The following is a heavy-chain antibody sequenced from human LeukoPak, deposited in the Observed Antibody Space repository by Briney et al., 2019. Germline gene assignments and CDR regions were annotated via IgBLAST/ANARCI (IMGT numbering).Heavy chain of an antibody. V-gene: IGHV3-7*01. J-gene: IGHJ4*02. Sequence: GGSLRLSCAASGFTFHSYWMHWVRQAPGKGLEWVANINGDGSLNGHVASVKGRFTISRDNAKNSVYLQMISLRDEDSAVYYCTRDRAYGALDYWGQGTLVTVSS. CDR1: GFTFHSYW. CDR3: TRDRAYGALDY. CDR2: INGDGSLN. D-gene: IGHD4/OR15-4a*01.